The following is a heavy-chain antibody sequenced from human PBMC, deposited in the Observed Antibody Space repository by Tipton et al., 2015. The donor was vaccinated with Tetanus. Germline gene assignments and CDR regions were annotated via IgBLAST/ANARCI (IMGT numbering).Heavy chain of an antibody. CDR2: ISNSGST. Sequence: GLVKPSETLSLTCTVSGGSISSDGAYWSWIRQHPGEGLEWIGYISNSGSTYYNPSLKSRVTTSVDTSQKQISLKVNSVTAADTAVYYCARDRGVRGGYYYYHGMDVWGQGTTVTVSS. V-gene: IGHV4-31*03. D-gene: IGHD3-10*01. CDR1: GGSISSDGAY. J-gene: IGHJ6*02. CDR3: ARDRGVRGGYYYYHGMDV.